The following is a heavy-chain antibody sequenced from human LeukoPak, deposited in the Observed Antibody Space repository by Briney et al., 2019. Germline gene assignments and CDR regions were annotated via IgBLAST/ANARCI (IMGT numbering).Heavy chain of an antibody. CDR3: AKDLWAGNGQDAFDI. D-gene: IGHD6-19*01. Sequence: PGGSLRLSCAASGFTFSSYGMHWVRQAPGKGLEWVAVIWYDGSNKYYADSVKGRFTISRDNSKNTLYLQMNSLRAEDTAVYYCAKDLWAGNGQDAFDIWGQGTMVTVSS. CDR2: IWYDGSNK. V-gene: IGHV3-33*06. CDR1: GFTFSSYG. J-gene: IGHJ3*02.